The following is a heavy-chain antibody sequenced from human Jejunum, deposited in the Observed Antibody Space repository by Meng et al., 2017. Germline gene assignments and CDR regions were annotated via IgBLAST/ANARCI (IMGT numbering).Heavy chain of an antibody. CDR1: GGSVSSSGYQ. Sequence: QGQMKGSGPGLVRPSETPSLICAVPGGSVSSSGYQWGWIRQPPGKGLEWIGYASTNYNPSLKSRVTISVDTSKNQFSLKLTSVTAADTAVYYCARDHWGSLDYWGQGVLVTVSS. CDR2: AST. J-gene: IGHJ4*02. D-gene: IGHD7-27*01. CDR3: ARDHWGSLDY. V-gene: IGHV4-61*08.